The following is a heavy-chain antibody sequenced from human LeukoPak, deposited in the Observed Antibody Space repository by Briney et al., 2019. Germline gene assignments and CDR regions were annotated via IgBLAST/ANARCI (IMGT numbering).Heavy chain of an antibody. J-gene: IGHJ4*02. CDR1: GFTFSSCA. CDR3: AKDVDYYGSGSYYRAQDY. D-gene: IGHD3-10*01. CDR2: ISGSGGST. V-gene: IGHV3-23*01. Sequence: GGSLRLSCAASGFTFSSCAMSWVRQAPGKGLEWVSAISGSGGSTYYADSVKGRFTISRDNSKNTLYLQMNSLRAEDTAVYYCAKDVDYYGSGSYYRAQDYWGQGTLVTVSS.